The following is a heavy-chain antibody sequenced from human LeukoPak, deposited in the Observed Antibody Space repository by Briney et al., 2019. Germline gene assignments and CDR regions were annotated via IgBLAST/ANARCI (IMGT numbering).Heavy chain of an antibody. CDR3: ARVRGGTAMVQYYFDY. CDR2: INWNGGST. D-gene: IGHD5-18*01. J-gene: IGHJ4*02. V-gene: IGHV3-20*04. CDR1: GFTFDDYG. Sequence: GGSLRLSCAASGFTFDDYGMSWVRQAPGKGLEWVSGINWNGGSTGYADSVKGRFTISRDNAKNSLYLQMNSLRAEDTALYYCARVRGGTAMVQYYFDYWGQGTLVTVSS.